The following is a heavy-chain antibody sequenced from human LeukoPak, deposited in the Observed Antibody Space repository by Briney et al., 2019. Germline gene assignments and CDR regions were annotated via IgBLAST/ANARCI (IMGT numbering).Heavy chain of an antibody. D-gene: IGHD3-10*01. V-gene: IGHV4-4*07. CDR1: GGSISSYY. CDR2: IYSSGST. CDR3: ARGAYGSGSTNWFDP. J-gene: IGHJ5*02. Sequence: SETLSLTCTVSGGSISSYYWSWIRQPAGKGLEWIGRIYSSGSTDYNSSLKSRVTMSVDTSKNQFSLKLSSVTAADAAVYYCARGAYGSGSTNWFDPWGQGTLVTVTS.